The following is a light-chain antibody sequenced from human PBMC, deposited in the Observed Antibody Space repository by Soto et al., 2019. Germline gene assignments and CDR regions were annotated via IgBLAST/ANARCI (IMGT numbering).Light chain of an antibody. CDR3: SSYAGSIWV. CDR1: SSDVGAYNY. CDR2: EVN. J-gene: IGLJ3*02. Sequence: QSALTQPPSASGSPGQSVTISCTGTSSDVGAYNYVSWYQQHPGKAPKLMIFEVNKRPSGVPDRFSGSKSGNTASLTVSGLQAEDEADYYCSSYAGSIWVFGGGTQLTVL. V-gene: IGLV2-8*01.